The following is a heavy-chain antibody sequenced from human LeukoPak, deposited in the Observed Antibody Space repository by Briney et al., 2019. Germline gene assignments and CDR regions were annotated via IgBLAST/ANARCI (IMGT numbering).Heavy chain of an antibody. J-gene: IGHJ1*01. CDR2: IYHSGST. CDR3: ARGGAARLHFQN. CDR1: GGSISTYY. Sequence: PSETLSLTCTVSGGSISTYYWNWIRQPPGKGLEWIGYIYHSGSTNYNPSLQSRVTISVDTSKNQFSLNLNSVTAAVTAVYHCARGGAARLHFQNWGQGTLVTVSS. V-gene: IGHV4-59*01. D-gene: IGHD6-6*01.